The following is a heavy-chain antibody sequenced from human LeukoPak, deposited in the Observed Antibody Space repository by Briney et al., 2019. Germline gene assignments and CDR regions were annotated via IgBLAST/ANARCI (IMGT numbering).Heavy chain of an antibody. J-gene: IGHJ6*03. CDR3: VSIAAAGTIYYYYYMDV. CDR2: ISSSSTI. V-gene: IGHV3-48*01. Sequence: PGGSLRLSCAASGFTFSSYSMNWVRQAPGKGLEWVSYISSSSTIYYADSVKGRFTISRDNAKNSLYLQMNSLRAEDTAVYYCVSIAAAGTIYYYYYMDVWGKGTTVTVSS. CDR1: GFTFSSYS. D-gene: IGHD6-13*01.